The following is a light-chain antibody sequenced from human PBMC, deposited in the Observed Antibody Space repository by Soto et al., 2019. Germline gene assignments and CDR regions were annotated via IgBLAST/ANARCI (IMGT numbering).Light chain of an antibody. CDR1: SSNIGSNY. Sequence: QSVLTQPPSASGTPGQRVIISCSGRSSNIGSNYVYWFQHLPGTAPKLLIYANDQRPSGVPDRFSGSKSGTSASLAISGLRSEDEAHYYCAAWDDSLGGSWVFGGGTKLTVL. CDR3: AAWDDSLGGSWV. V-gene: IGLV1-47*02. CDR2: AND. J-gene: IGLJ3*02.